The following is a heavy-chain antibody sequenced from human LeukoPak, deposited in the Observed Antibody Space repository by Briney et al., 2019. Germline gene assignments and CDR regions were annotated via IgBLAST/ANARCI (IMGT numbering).Heavy chain of an antibody. D-gene: IGHD2-8*01. CDR2: ISAYNGNT. J-gene: IGHJ1*01. V-gene: IGHV1-18*01. CDR1: GYTFTIYG. Sequence: GASVKVSCKASGYTFTIYGISWVRQAPGQGLEWMGWISAYNGNTNYAQKLQGRLTLTTDTSTSTAYMELRSLRSDDTAVYYCASCHCTNGVCYGECEYFQHWGQGTLVTVSS. CDR3: ASCHCTNGVCYGECEYFQH.